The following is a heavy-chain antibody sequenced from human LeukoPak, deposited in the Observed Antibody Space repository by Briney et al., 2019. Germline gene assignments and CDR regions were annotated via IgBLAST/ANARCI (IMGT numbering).Heavy chain of an antibody. J-gene: IGHJ4*02. CDR1: GFTFSSYW. CDR2: IKQDGSEK. CDR3: ARALIVVVVADYFDY. D-gene: IGHD2-15*01. V-gene: IGHV3-7*01. Sequence: GGSLRLSCAASGFTFSSYWMSWVRQAPGKALEWVANIKQDGSEKYYVDSVKGRFTISRDNAKNSLYLQMNSLRAEDTAVYYCARALIVVVVADYFDYWGQGTLVTVSS.